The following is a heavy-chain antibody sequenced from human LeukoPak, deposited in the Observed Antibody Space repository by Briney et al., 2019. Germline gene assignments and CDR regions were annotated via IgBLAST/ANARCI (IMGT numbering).Heavy chain of an antibody. CDR3: ARDYYDSSGYYLD. Sequence: SVKVSCKASGGTFSSYAISWVRQAPGQGLEWMGRIIPILGIANYAQKFQGRVTITADKSTGTAYMELSSLRSEDTAVYYCARDYYDSSGYYLDWGQGTLVTVSS. V-gene: IGHV1-69*04. CDR1: GGTFSSYA. D-gene: IGHD3-22*01. J-gene: IGHJ4*02. CDR2: IIPILGIA.